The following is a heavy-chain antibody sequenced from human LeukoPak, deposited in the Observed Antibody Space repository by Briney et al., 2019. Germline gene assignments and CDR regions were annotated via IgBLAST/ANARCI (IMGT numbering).Heavy chain of an antibody. V-gene: IGHV1-69*13. CDR3: ARVPSIDIVVVPAALEEWWFDP. CDR2: IIPIFGTA. D-gene: IGHD2-2*01. Sequence: ASVKVSCKASGGTFSSYAISWVRQAPGQGLEWMGGIIPIFGTANYAQKFQGRVTITADESTSTAYMELSSLRSEDTAVYYCARVPSIDIVVVPAALEEWWFDPWGQGTLVTVSS. CDR1: GGTFSSYA. J-gene: IGHJ5*02.